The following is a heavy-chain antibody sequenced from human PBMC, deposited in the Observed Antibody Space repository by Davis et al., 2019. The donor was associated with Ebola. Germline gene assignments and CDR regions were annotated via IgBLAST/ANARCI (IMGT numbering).Heavy chain of an antibody. CDR1: GYTFTSYG. D-gene: IGHD5-12*01. CDR2: ISAYNGNT. Sequence: ASVKVSCKASGYTFTSYGISWVRQAPGQGLEWMGWISAYNGNTNYPQKLQGRVTMTTDTSTSTAYMELRSLRSDDTAVYYCARESPERGYSGYDYYYYYGMDVWGQGTTVTVSS. V-gene: IGHV1-18*04. J-gene: IGHJ6*02. CDR3: ARESPERGYSGYDYYYYYGMDV.